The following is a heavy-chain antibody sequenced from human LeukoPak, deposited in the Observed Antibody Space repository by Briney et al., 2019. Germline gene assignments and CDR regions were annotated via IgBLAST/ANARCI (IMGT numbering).Heavy chain of an antibody. Sequence: PSETPSLTCAVYGGSFSGYYWSWIRQPPGKGLEWIGEINHSGGTNYNPSLKSRVTISVDTSKNQFSLKLSSVTAADTAVYYCARGKARYYYYYMDVWGKGTTVTVSS. J-gene: IGHJ6*03. CDR3: ARGKARYYYYYMDV. CDR1: GGSFSGYY. CDR2: INHSGGT. V-gene: IGHV4-34*01.